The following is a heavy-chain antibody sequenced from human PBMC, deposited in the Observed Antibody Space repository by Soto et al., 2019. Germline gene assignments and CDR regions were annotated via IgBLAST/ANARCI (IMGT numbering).Heavy chain of an antibody. CDR1: GGTFSSYA. Sequence: AASVKVSCKASGGTFSSYAISWVRQAPGQGLEWIGGIIPIFGTANYAQKFQGRVTITADESTSTAYMELSSLRSEDTAVYYCASSSGWYLYYYYGMDVWGQGTTVTVYS. J-gene: IGHJ6*02. CDR2: IIPIFGTA. V-gene: IGHV1-69*13. D-gene: IGHD6-19*01. CDR3: ASSSGWYLYYYYGMDV.